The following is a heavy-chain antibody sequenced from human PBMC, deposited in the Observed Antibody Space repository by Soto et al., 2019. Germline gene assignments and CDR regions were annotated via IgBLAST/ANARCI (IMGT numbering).Heavy chain of an antibody. V-gene: IGHV3-21*01. J-gene: IGHJ4*02. CDR3: ARDRRPVGSPFDY. CDR2: ISSSSSYI. Sequence: GGSLRLSCAASGFTFSSYSMNWVRQAPGKGLEWVSSISSSSSYIYYADSVKGRFTISRENAKNSLYLQMNSLRAEDTAVYYCARDRRPVGSPFDYWGQGTLVTVSS. CDR1: GFTFSSYS.